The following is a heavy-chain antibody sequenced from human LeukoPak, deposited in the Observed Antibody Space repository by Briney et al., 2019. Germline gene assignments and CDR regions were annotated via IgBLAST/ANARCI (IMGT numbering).Heavy chain of an antibody. V-gene: IGHV4-4*02. CDR3: ARHRGGFDL. CDR2: IYHSGST. J-gene: IGHJ3*01. D-gene: IGHD2-15*01. CDR1: GGSISSSNW. Sequence: SGTLSLTCAVSGGSISSSNWWSWVRQPPGKGLEWIGEIYHSGSTNYNPSLKSRVTISVDTSKIHFSLKLSSVTAADTAAYYCARHRGGFDLWGQGTMVTVSS.